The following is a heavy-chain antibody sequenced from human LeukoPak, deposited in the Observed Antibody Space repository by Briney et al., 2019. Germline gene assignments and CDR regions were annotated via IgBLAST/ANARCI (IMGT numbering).Heavy chain of an antibody. CDR3: AKFPGDYGDYAMESYYYGMDV. CDR2: ISWNSGSI. CDR1: GFTFDDYA. V-gene: IGHV3-9*01. D-gene: IGHD4-17*01. J-gene: IGHJ6*02. Sequence: GGSLRLSCAASGFTFDDYAMHWVRQAPGKGLEWVSGISWNSGSIGYADSVKGRFTISRDNAKNSLYLQVNSLRAEDTALYYCAKFPGDYGDYAMESYYYGMDVWGQGTTVTVSS.